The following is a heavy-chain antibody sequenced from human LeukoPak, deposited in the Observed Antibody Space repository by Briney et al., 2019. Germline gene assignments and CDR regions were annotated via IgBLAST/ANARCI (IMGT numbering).Heavy chain of an antibody. CDR1: GGSISSYY. Sequence: KPSETLSLTCTVSGGSISSYYWSWIRQPPGKGLEWIGYIYYSGSTNYNPSLKSRVTISVDTSKNQFSLKLSSVPAADTAVYYCARGGTYYYGSGSHDYWGQGTLVTVSS. CDR2: IYYSGST. D-gene: IGHD3-10*01. J-gene: IGHJ4*02. V-gene: IGHV4-59*01. CDR3: ARGGTYYYGSGSHDY.